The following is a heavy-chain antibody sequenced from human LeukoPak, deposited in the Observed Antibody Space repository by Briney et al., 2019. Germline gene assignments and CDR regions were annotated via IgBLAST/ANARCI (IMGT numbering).Heavy chain of an antibody. J-gene: IGHJ4*02. CDR3: ARGARLLGGFDY. CDR2: INPSGGIT. Sequence: ASVKVSCKASGYTFISNYMHWVRQAPGQGLEWMGIINPSGGITSYAQKFQGRVTMTRDTSTGTVYMKLSSLRSEDTAVYYCARGARLLGGFDYWGQGTLVTVSS. D-gene: IGHD6-6*01. CDR1: GYTFISNY. V-gene: IGHV1-46*03.